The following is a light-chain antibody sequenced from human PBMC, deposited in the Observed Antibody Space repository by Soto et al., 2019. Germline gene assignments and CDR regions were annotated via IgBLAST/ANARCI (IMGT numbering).Light chain of an antibody. Sequence: QSVLTQPPSASGSPGQSVTISCTGTSSDVGGYNYVSWYQQHPGKAPKLMIYEVSKRPSGVPDRFSGSKSANTASLTVSGLQAEDEADYYCSSYAGFNNYLFGSGTKVTVL. CDR1: SSDVGGYNY. CDR2: EVS. V-gene: IGLV2-8*01. J-gene: IGLJ1*01. CDR3: SSYAGFNNYL.